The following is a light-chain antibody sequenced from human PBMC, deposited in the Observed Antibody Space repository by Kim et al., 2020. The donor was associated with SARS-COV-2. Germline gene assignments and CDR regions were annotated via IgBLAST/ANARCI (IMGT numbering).Light chain of an antibody. Sequence: ASVGDRVTITCRASQDIRNDLGWYQQNPVRAPKRLIYGASSLQSGVPSRFSGSGSGTEFTLTISSVQPEDFATYFCLQHITYPITFGQGTRLEIK. CDR3: LQHITYPIT. CDR2: GAS. V-gene: IGKV1-17*01. CDR1: QDIRND. J-gene: IGKJ5*01.